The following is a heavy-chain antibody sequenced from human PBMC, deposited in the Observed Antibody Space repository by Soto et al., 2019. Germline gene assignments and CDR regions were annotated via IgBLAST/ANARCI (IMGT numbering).Heavy chain of an antibody. D-gene: IGHD2-8*01. CDR1: GGTFSSYA. CDR3: ACTVSNYYYYSMDV. V-gene: IGHV1-69*13. J-gene: IGHJ6*02. Sequence: GASVKVSCKASGGTFSSYAISWVRQAPGQGLEWMGGIIPIFGTADYAQKFQGRVTITADESTSTAYMELSSLRSEDTAVYYCACTVSNYYYYSMDVWGQGTTVTVSS. CDR2: IIPIFGTA.